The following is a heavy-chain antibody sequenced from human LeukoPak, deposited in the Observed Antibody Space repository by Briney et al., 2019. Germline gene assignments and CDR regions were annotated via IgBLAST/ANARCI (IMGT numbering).Heavy chain of an antibody. CDR3: ARHPASRSLLAAPGAFDI. CDR2: IYYSGST. Sequence: SETLSLTCTVSGGSISSYYWSWIRQPPGKGQEWFGYIYYSGSTNYNPSLKSRVTISADTSKNQFSLKLTSVTAADTAVYYCARHPASRSLLAAPGAFDIWGQGTMVTVSS. V-gene: IGHV4-59*08. J-gene: IGHJ3*02. D-gene: IGHD6-6*01. CDR1: GGSISSYY.